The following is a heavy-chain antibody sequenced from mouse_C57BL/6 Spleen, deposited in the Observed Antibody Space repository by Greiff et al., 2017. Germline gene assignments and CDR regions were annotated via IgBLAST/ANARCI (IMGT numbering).Heavy chain of an antibody. D-gene: IGHD1-1*01. J-gene: IGHJ4*01. V-gene: IGHV5-6*01. CDR2: ISSGGSYT. CDR1: GFTFSSYG. Sequence: EVQLVESGGDLVKPGGSLKLSCAASGFTFSSYGMSWVRQTPDKRLEWVATISSGGSYTYYPDSVKVRFTISRDNAKNTLYLQMSSLKSEDTAMYYCARHATGYAMDYWGQGTSVTVSS. CDR3: ARHATGYAMDY.